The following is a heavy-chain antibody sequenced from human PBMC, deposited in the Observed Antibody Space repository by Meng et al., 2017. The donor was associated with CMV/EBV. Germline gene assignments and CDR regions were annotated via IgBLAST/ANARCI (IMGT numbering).Heavy chain of an antibody. J-gene: IGHJ6*02. Sequence: GSISSSSYYWGWIRQPPGKGLEWIGSIYYSGSTYYNPSLKSRVTISVDTSKNQFSLKLSSVTAADTAVYYCARDLERFWSGLYYGMDVWGQGTTVTV. CDR3: ARDLERFWSGLYYGMDV. V-gene: IGHV4-39*07. D-gene: IGHD3-3*01. CDR2: IYYSGST. CDR1: GSISSSSYY.